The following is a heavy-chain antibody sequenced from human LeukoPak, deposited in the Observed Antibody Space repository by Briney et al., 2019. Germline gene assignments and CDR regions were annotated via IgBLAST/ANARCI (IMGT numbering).Heavy chain of an antibody. CDR2: INPNSGGT. V-gene: IGHV1-2*02. J-gene: IGHJ4*02. CDR1: GYTFTGYY. Sequence: ASVKVSCKASGYTFTGYYMHCVRQAPGQGLEWMGWINPNSGGTNYAQKFQGRVTMTRDTSISTAYMELSRLRSDDTAVCYCASLRYYYDSSGYYYFDYWGQGTLVTVSS. D-gene: IGHD3-22*01. CDR3: ASLRYYYDSSGYYYFDY.